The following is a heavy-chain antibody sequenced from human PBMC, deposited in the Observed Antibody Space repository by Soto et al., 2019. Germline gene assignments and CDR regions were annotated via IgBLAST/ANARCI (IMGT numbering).Heavy chain of an antibody. D-gene: IGHD3-22*01. CDR3: AREDYYDSSGYYSY. J-gene: IGHJ4*02. CDR2: ISSSSSYT. CDR1: GFTFSDFY. V-gene: IGHV3-11*05. Sequence: QVQLVESGGGLVKPGGSLRLSCAASGFTFSDFYMSWIRQAPGKGLEWVSYISSSSSYTNYADSVKGRFTISRDNAKNSLYLQMNSLRAEDTDVYYCAREDYYDSSGYYSYWGQGTLVTVSS.